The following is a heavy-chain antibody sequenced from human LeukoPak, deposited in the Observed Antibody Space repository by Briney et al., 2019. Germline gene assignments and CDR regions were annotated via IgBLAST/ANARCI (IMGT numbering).Heavy chain of an antibody. D-gene: IGHD5-18*01. CDR1: GGSISSGNYY. J-gene: IGHJ3*02. CDR2: IYTSGST. Sequence: SETLYLTCNVSGGSISSGNYYWSWIRQPAGQGLEWIGSIYTSGSTNYHPSLKSRVTLSVAASNNQSPLKLSSATAAHTAVYYCASPGYSDAFNIWGQGTMVTVSS. V-gene: IGHV4-61*02. CDR3: ASPGYSDAFNI.